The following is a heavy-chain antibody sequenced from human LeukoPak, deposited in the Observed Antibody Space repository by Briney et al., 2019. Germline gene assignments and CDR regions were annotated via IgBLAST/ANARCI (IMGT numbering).Heavy chain of an antibody. CDR2: ISGSGGTT. Sequence: PGGSLRLSCAASGFTFSSYAMSWVRQAPGKGLEWVSGISGSGGTTDYADSVKGRFTISRDNSRNTLYLQVNSLRAEDTAVYYCAKDFRLGELSLTMSFDYWGQGTLVTVSS. V-gene: IGHV3-23*01. CDR3: AKDFRLGELSLTMSFDY. D-gene: IGHD3-16*02. CDR1: GFTFSSYA. J-gene: IGHJ4*02.